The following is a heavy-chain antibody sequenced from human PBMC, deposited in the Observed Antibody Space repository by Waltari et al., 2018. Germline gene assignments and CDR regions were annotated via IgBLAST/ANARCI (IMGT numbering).Heavy chain of an antibody. Sequence: EVQVVQSGGGLVKPGGSMRLSCEASRFNLSAFYMDWVRQAPGRWLDWVGRSRDKANSYITEYAASVEGRFSISRDDSRNSLYLQMNSLKTEDTAMYYCVRAASGLDIWGQGTMVTVSS. V-gene: IGHV3-72*01. CDR2: SRDKANSYIT. D-gene: IGHD6-25*01. CDR3: VRAASGLDI. CDR1: RFNLSAFY. J-gene: IGHJ3*02.